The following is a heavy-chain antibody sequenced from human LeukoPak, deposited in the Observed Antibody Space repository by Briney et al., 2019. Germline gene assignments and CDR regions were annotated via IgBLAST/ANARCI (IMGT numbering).Heavy chain of an antibody. CDR3: AGDRPDYGGNRIDY. CDR1: GGSISSSSYY. CDR2: VFYSGNT. Sequence: SETLSLTCTVSGGSISSSSYYWAWIRQPPGKGLEWIGSVFYSGNTYYNPSLKSRVTISVDTSKNQFSLKLSSVTAADTAVYYCAGDRPDYGGNRIDYWGQGTLVTVSS. V-gene: IGHV4-39*02. D-gene: IGHD4-23*01. J-gene: IGHJ4*02.